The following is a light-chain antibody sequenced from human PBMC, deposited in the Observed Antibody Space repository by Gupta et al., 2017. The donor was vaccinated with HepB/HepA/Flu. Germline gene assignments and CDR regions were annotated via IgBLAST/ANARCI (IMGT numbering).Light chain of an antibody. CDR1: QSVSSSY. Sequence: EIVLTQSPGTLSLSPGERATLSCRASQSVSSSYLAWYQQKPGQAPRLLIYGASSRANGIPDRFSGSGSGTEFTLTISRREPEDFAVYYCQHEGSSPWTFGQGTKVEIK. CDR3: QHEGSSPWT. CDR2: GAS. J-gene: IGKJ1*01. V-gene: IGKV3-20*01.